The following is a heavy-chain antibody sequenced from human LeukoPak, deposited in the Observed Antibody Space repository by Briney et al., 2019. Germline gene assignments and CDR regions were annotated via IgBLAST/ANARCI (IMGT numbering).Heavy chain of an antibody. J-gene: IGHJ5*02. Sequence: GASVKVSCKASGYTFTSYGISRVRQAPGQGLEWMGWISAYNGNTNYAQKLQGRVTMTTDTSTSTAYMELRSLRSDDTAVYYCARGGLNYYYGSGSYSWFDPWGQGTLVTVSS. CDR1: GYTFTSYG. V-gene: IGHV1-18*01. D-gene: IGHD3-10*01. CDR3: ARGGLNYYYGSGSYSWFDP. CDR2: ISAYNGNT.